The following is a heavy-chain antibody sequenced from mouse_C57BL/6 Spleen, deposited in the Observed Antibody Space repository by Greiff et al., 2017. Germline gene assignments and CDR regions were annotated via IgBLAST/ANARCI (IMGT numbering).Heavy chain of an antibody. D-gene: IGHD1-1*01. CDR1: GFSLTSYG. V-gene: IGHV2-2*01. J-gene: IGHJ3*01. CDR2: IWSGGST. Sequence: VQRVESGPGLVQPSQSLSITCTVSGFSLTSYGVHWVRQSPGTGLEWLGVIWSGGSTDYNAAFISRLSISKDNSKSQVFFKMNSRQADDTAIYYCARSEVITTVVAPFAYWGQGTLVTVSA. CDR3: ARSEVITTVVAPFAY.